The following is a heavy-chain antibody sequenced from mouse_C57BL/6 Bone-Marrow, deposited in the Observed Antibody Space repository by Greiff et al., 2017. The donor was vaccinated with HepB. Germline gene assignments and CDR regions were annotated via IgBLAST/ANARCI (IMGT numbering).Heavy chain of an antibody. V-gene: IGHV7-1*01. Sequence: EVQLVESGGGLVQSGRSLRLSCATSGFTFSDFYMEWVRQAPGKGLEWIAASRNKANDYTTEYSASVKGRFIVSRHTSQSILYLQMNALRAEDTAIYYCARDADDGYPYYAMDYWGQGTSVTVSS. CDR1: GFTFSDFY. CDR2: SRNKANDYTT. J-gene: IGHJ4*01. D-gene: IGHD2-3*01. CDR3: ARDADDGYPYYAMDY.